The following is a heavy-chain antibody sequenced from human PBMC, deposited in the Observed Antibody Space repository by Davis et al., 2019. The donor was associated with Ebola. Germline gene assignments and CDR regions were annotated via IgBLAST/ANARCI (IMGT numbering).Heavy chain of an antibody. CDR3: AKDNRNIWSEV. J-gene: IGHJ3*01. Sequence: GGSLRLSCAASGFTFSIYSMNWVRQAPGKGLEWVSSISSSSSYIYYADSVKGRFTISRDNSKNTLYLQMNGLRVEDTAIYYCAKDNRNIWSEVWGQGTMVTVSS. CDR1: GFTFSIYS. V-gene: IGHV3-21*04. CDR2: ISSSSSYI. D-gene: IGHD2/OR15-2a*01.